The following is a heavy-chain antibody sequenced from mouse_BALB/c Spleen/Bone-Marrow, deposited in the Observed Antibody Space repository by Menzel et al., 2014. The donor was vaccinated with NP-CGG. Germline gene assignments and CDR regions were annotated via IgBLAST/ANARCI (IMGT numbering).Heavy chain of an antibody. J-gene: IGHJ2*01. CDR2: IHPGNSDT. D-gene: IGHD3-1*01. V-gene: IGHV1-5*01. CDR1: GYTFSNYW. CDR3: TTLARNNFDY. Sequence: VQLKESGTVLARPGAAVKVSCKASGYTFSNYWMHWIKQRPGQGLEWIGTIHPGNSDTTYNQKFKGKAKLTAVTSTSTAYMELSSLTNEDSAVYYCTTLARNNFDYWGQGTTLTVSS.